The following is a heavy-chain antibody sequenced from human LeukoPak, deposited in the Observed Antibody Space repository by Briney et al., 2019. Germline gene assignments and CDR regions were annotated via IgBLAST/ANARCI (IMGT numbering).Heavy chain of an antibody. Sequence: GGSQRLSCAASGFTFSSYSMNWVRQAPGKGLEWVSSISSSSSYIYYADSVKGRFTISRDNAKNSLYLQMNSLRAEDTAVYHCVRGVSISSSWYNDIWGQGTMVIVSS. D-gene: IGHD6-13*01. CDR2: ISSSSSYI. V-gene: IGHV3-21*04. CDR3: VRGVSISSSWYNDI. J-gene: IGHJ3*02. CDR1: GFTFSSYS.